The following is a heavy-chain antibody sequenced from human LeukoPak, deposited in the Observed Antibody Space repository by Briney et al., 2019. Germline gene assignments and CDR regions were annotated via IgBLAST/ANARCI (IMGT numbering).Heavy chain of an antibody. CDR1: GFTFSTYG. CDR3: ARAPGHCDGGSCFPWDY. D-gene: IGHD2-15*01. Sequence: PGRSLRLSCAASGFTFSTYGMHWGRQAPGKGLEWVALIWFDGSKRYYGDSLKGRFTVSRDNSKNSLYQQMNSLRAEDTAVYFCARAPGHCDGGSCFPWDYWGQGTLVTVSS. V-gene: IGHV3-33*01. CDR2: IWFDGSKR. J-gene: IGHJ4*02.